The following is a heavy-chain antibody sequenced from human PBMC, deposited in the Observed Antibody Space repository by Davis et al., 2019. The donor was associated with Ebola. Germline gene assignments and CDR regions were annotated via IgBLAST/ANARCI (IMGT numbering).Heavy chain of an antibody. CDR2: IIHSGST. Sequence: MPSETLSPTCVVHGASFSGYYWSWIRQPPGKGLEWIGAIIHSGSTTYYPSLKSPVTISVDKTKNQFSLILNSATAADTAVYYCARVSLISGPFGVVDYWGQGTLVTVSS. CDR3: ARVSLISGPFGVVDY. V-gene: IGHV4-34*12. D-gene: IGHD3-3*01. J-gene: IGHJ4*02. CDR1: GASFSGYY.